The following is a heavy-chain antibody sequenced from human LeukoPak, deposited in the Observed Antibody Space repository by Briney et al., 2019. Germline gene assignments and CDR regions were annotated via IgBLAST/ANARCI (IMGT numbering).Heavy chain of an antibody. V-gene: IGHV1-46*01. Sequence: ASVKVSCKASGYTFTSYGISWVRQAPGQGLEWMGIINPSGGSTSYAQKFQGRVTMTRDMSTSTVYMELSSLRSEDTAVYYCATFPSYYYYMDVWGKGTTVTVSS. CDR2: INPSGGST. CDR3: ATFPSYYYYMDV. J-gene: IGHJ6*03. CDR1: GYTFTSYG.